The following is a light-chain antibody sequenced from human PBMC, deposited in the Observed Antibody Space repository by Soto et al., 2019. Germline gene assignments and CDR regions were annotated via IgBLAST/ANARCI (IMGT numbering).Light chain of an antibody. V-gene: IGLV2-14*01. CDR3: SSFTSDSTL. CDR2: EVS. J-gene: IGLJ1*01. CDR1: SSDVGGYNF. Sequence: QSVLTQPASVSGSPGQSITISCTGTSSDVGGYNFVSWYQQHPGKAPKLMIYEVSNRPSGVSNRFSGSKSGNTASLTISGLQAEDEADYYCSSFTSDSTLFGTGTKLTVL.